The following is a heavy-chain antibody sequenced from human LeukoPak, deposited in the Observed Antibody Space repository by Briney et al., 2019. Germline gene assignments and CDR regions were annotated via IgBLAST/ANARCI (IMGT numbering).Heavy chain of an antibody. J-gene: IGHJ4*02. CDR3: AKDRARGGTTDFDY. CDR1: GFTFSSYA. CDR2: ISGSGDST. Sequence: GGSLRLSCAASGFTFSSYAMSWVRQAPGKGLEWVSAISGSGDSTYYADSVKGRFTISRDNSKNTLHLQMNSLRAEDTAVYYCAKDRARGGTTDFDYWGKGTLVTVSS. V-gene: IGHV3-23*01. D-gene: IGHD1-7*01.